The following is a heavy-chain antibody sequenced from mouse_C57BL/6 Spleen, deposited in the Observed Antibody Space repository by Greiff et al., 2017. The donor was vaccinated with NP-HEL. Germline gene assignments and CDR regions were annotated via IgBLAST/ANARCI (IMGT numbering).Heavy chain of an antibody. Sequence: VQLQQSGPELVKPGASVKMSCKASGYTFTDFNMHWVKQSHGKSLEWIGYINPNNGGTSYNQKFKGKATLTVNKSSSTAYMELRSLTSEDSAVYYCARRYGIYWYFDVWGTGTTVTVSS. CDR1: GYTFTDFN. V-gene: IGHV1-22*01. CDR3: ARRYGIYWYFDV. CDR2: INPNNGGT. J-gene: IGHJ1*03. D-gene: IGHD2-10*02.